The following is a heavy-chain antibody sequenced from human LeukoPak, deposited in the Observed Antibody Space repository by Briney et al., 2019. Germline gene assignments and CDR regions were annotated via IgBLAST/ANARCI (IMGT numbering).Heavy chain of an antibody. CDR3: ARGAYLTGYQYGMDV. J-gene: IGHJ6*02. D-gene: IGHD3-9*01. CDR2: INPKSGGT. V-gene: IGHV1-2*02. Sequence: APVKVSCKATGYTFTAYYMHWVRQAPGQGLEWMGWINPKSGGTNYAQKFQGRVTMTRATSNSTAYMELSRLRSDDMAVYYCARGAYLTGYQYGMDVWGQGTTVTVSS. CDR1: GYTFTAYY.